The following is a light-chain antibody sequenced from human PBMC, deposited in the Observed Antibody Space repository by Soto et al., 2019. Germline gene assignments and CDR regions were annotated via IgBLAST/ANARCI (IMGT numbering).Light chain of an antibody. V-gene: IGLV3-1*01. CDR3: QAWDSTTVV. CDR1: KLGDKY. Sequence: SYELTQPPSVSVSPGQTASITGSGDKLGDKYACWYQQKPGQSPVLVIYQDSKRPSGIPERFSGSNSGNTATLTISGTQAMDAADYYCQAWDSTTVVFGGGTKLTVL. CDR2: QDS. J-gene: IGLJ2*01.